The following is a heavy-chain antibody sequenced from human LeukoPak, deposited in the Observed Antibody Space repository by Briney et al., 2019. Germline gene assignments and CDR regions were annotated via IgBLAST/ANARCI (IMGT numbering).Heavy chain of an antibody. J-gene: IGHJ5*02. V-gene: IGHV4-59*01. D-gene: IGHD3-3*01. Sequence: SETLSLTCTVSGGSISTYYWSWLRQPPGKGLEWIGYIYYSGSTNYNPSLKSRVTISVDTSKNQFSLKLNSLTAADTAVYYCARGHRSVANNWFDPWGQGTLVTVSS. CDR3: ARGHRSVANNWFDP. CDR1: GGSISTYY. CDR2: IYYSGST.